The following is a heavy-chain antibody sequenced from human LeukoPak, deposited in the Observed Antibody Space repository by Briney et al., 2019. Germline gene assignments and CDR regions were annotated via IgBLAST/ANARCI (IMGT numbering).Heavy chain of an antibody. CDR3: ARDRGVVVVAGIDY. V-gene: IGHV1-2*02. J-gene: IGHJ4*02. D-gene: IGHD6-19*01. CDR2: IKPNSGGT. CDR1: GYTFTGYY. Sequence: ASVKVSCKASGYTFTGYYIHWVRQAPGQGLEWMGMIKPNSGGTNYAQKFQGRVTITRDTSISTAYLELSSLRSVDTAVYYCARDRGVVVVAGIDYWGRGTLVTVSS.